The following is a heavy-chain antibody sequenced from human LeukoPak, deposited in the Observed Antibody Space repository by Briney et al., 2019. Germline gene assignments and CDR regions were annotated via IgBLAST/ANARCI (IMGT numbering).Heavy chain of an antibody. V-gene: IGHV3-48*01. D-gene: IGHD1-26*01. CDR1: GFSFSSYS. J-gene: IGHJ4*02. CDR2: ISSSSSTI. CDR3: ARDKQVGATYFDY. Sequence: PGGSLKLSCAASGFSFSSYSMNWARQSPGKGLEWDSYISSSSSTISYADSVKGRFTISRDNAKNSLYLQMNSLRAEDTAVYYCARDKQVGATYFDYWGQGTLVTVSS.